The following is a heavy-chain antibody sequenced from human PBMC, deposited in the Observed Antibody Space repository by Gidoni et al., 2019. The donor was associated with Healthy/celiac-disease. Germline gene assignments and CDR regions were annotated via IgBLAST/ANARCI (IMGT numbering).Heavy chain of an antibody. CDR1: GFTFSSYA. CDR3: AKDLGPGGAFDY. J-gene: IGHJ4*02. V-gene: IGHV3-23*01. Sequence: EVQLLESGGGLVQPGGYLRLSCAASGFTFSSYAMSWVRQAPGKGLEWVSAISGSGGSTYYADSVKGRFTISRDNSKNTLYLQMNSLRAEDTAVYYCAKDLGPGGAFDYWGQGTLVTVSS. CDR2: ISGSGGST. D-gene: IGHD3-10*01.